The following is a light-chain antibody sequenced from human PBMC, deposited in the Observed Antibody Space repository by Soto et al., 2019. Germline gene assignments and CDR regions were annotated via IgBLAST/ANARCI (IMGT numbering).Light chain of an antibody. Sequence: QLVLTQSPSASASLGASVRLTCTVSSGHSTYSIAWHQQQPEKGPRFLMNLNSDGSLSKGDGIPDRFSGSTSGAERYLTISSLQSEDEADYYCQTWGPGFRVFGGGTKLTVL. J-gene: IGLJ2*01. V-gene: IGLV4-69*01. CDR3: QTWGPGFRV. CDR1: SGHSTYS. CDR2: LNSDGSL.